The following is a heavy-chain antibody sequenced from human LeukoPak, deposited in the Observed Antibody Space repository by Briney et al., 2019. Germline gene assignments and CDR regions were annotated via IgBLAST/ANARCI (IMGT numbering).Heavy chain of an antibody. Sequence: GRSLRLSCAASGFTFSSYGMHWVRQAPGKGLEWVAVIWYDGSNKYYADSVRGRFTISRDNSKNTLYLQMNSLRAEDTAVYYCARDPKQQLVLDYWGQGTLVTVSS. D-gene: IGHD6-13*01. CDR3: ARDPKQQLVLDY. J-gene: IGHJ4*02. V-gene: IGHV3-33*01. CDR1: GFTFSSYG. CDR2: IWYDGSNK.